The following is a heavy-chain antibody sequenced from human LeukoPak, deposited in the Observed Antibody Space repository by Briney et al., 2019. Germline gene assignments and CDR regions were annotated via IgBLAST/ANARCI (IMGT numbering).Heavy chain of an antibody. CDR2: IYHSGST. J-gene: IGHJ4*02. D-gene: IGHD2-2*01. Sequence: SEPLSLTCTVSGYSINSGYYWGWIRQPPGKGLEWIGSIYHSGSTYDNPSLKSRVTISVDASKNQFSLKLSSVTAADTAVYYCARVWPAAARALGEFDYWGQGTLVTVSS. CDR3: ARVWPAAARALGEFDY. CDR1: GYSINSGYY. V-gene: IGHV4-38-2*02.